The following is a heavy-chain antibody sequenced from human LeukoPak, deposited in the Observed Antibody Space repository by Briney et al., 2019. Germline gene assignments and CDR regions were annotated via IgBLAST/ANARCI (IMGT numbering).Heavy chain of an antibody. D-gene: IGHD6-13*01. J-gene: IGHJ5*02. CDR1: GYTFTSYY. CDR2: INPSGGST. V-gene: IGHV1-46*01. CDR3: ARDPRIAAAGTPVWFDP. Sequence: ASVKVSCKASGYTFTSYYMHWVRQAPGQGLEWMGIINPSGGSTSCAQKFQGRVTMTRDTSTSTVYMELSSLRSEDTAVYYCARDPRIAAAGTPVWFDPWGQGTLVTVSS.